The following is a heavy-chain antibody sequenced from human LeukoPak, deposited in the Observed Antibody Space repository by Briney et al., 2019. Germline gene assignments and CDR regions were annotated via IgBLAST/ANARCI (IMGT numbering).Heavy chain of an antibody. CDR1: GGSISSNNYY. CDR2: IYYSGST. CDR3: ARQGLGSSEDY. J-gene: IGHJ4*02. V-gene: IGHV4-39*01. D-gene: IGHD3-10*01. Sequence: SETLSLACTVSGGSISSNNYYWGWIRQPPGKGLEWIGSIYYSGSTYNNPSLKSRVTISVDTTKNQFSLRLTSVTAADTAVYYCARQGLGSSEDYWGQGTLVTVSS.